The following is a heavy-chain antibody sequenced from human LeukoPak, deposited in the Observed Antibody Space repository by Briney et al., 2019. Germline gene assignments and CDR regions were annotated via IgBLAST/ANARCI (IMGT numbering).Heavy chain of an antibody. CDR2: IYSGGNT. CDR1: GFTVSSSY. Sequence: GGSLRLSCAASGFTVSSSYMCWVRQAPGRGLEWVSVIYSGGNTYYADSVRGRFTISRHNSKNTLYLQMNNLRIEDTAVYYCASSSGYPSDAFDIWGQGTMVTVSS. J-gene: IGHJ3*02. D-gene: IGHD3-22*01. CDR3: ASSSGYPSDAFDI. V-gene: IGHV3-53*04.